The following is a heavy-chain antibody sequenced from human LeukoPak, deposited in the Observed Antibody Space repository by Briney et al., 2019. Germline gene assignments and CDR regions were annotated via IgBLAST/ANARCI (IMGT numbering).Heavy chain of an antibody. D-gene: IGHD3-16*02. Sequence: PGGSMRLSCAASGFTFSSYGMHWVRQAPGKGLEWVAVISYDGSNKYYADSVKGRFTISRDNSKNTLYLQMNSLRAEDTAVYYCAKSLLFLTWLDAFDIWGQGTMVTVSS. CDR2: ISYDGSNK. CDR3: AKSLLFLTWLDAFDI. V-gene: IGHV3-30*18. CDR1: GFTFSSYG. J-gene: IGHJ3*02.